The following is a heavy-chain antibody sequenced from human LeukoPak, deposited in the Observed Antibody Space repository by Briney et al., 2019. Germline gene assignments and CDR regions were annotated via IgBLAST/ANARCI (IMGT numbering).Heavy chain of an antibody. CDR1: GNSLRNYY. V-gene: IGHV4-4*07. CDR2: IYISGSA. J-gene: IGHJ5*02. D-gene: IGHD3-22*01. Sequence: LETLSLTCTLSGNSLRNYYWSWIRQPAGKGLECIGRIYISGSANSTPSLKSRVTMSLDTSKNQFSLKMSSVTAADTALYYCARHTYYYESSGYLKGWFDPWGQGTLVTVSS. CDR3: ARHTYYYESSGYLKGWFDP.